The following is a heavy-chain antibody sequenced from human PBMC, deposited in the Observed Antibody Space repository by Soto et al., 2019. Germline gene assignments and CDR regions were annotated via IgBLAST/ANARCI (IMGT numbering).Heavy chain of an antibody. Sequence: PSETLSLTCTVSGGSISSSSYYWGWIRQPPGKGVEWIGSIYYSGSTYYNPSLKSRVTISVDTSKNQFSLKLSSVTAADTAVYYCARYYDILTGFDPWGQGTLVTVSS. CDR2: IYYSGST. V-gene: IGHV4-39*01. CDR3: ARYYDILTGFDP. J-gene: IGHJ5*02. D-gene: IGHD3-9*01. CDR1: GGSISSSSYY.